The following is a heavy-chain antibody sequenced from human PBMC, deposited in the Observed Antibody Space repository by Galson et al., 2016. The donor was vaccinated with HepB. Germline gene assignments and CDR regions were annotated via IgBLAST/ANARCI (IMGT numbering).Heavy chain of an antibody. D-gene: IGHD3-10*01. J-gene: IGHJ4*02. V-gene: IGHV2-70*01. CDR2: IDGDDDQ. Sequence: PALVKPTQTLTLTCTFSGFSLTTSAMCVSWIRQPPGKALEWLALIDGDDDQYYNTSLQTRLKISKDTSKNHVVLTVTDMDPADTATYYCSRTPWMGRGTVIQPVCDSWGQGTLVTVSS. CDR1: GFSLTTSAMC. CDR3: SRTPWMGRGTVIQPVCDS.